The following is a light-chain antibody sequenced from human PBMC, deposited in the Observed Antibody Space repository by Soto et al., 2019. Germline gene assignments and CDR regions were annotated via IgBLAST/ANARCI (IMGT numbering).Light chain of an antibody. CDR3: CSYEGDYTWV. Sequence: QSALTQPRSVSGSPGQSVTISCTGTSSDVGGYNYVSWYQLHPGKAPKLMIYDVTKRPSGVPDRFSGSKSDNTASLTISGLHAEDEADYYCCSYEGDYTWVFGGGTKLTVL. J-gene: IGLJ2*01. CDR1: SSDVGGYNY. CDR2: DVT. V-gene: IGLV2-11*01.